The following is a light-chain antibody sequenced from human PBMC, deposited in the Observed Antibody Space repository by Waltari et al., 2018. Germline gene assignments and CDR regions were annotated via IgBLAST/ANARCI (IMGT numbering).Light chain of an antibody. V-gene: IGLV2-14*01. CDR2: EVS. CDR1: SSDVGGYDY. CDR3: SSYRSGSTRV. J-gene: IGLJ2*01. Sequence: QSALAQPASVSASPGQSITISCTGTSSDVGGYDYVSWYQQHPGKTPKLMIYEVSNRPSGVSNRFSGSKSGNTASLTSSGLQAEDEADYYCSSYRSGSTRVFGGGTKLTVL.